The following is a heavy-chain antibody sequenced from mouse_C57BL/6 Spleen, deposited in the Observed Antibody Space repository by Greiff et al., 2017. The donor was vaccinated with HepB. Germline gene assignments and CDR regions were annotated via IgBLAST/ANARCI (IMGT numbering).Heavy chain of an antibody. CDR1: GYAFSSSW. CDR2: IYPGDGDT. V-gene: IGHV1-82*01. D-gene: IGHD1-1*01. CDR3: ANKYYGSREYFDY. Sequence: QVQLQQSGPELVKPGASVKISCKASGYAFSSSWMNWVKQRPGKGLEWIGRIYPGDGDTNYNGKFKGKATLTADKSSSTAYMQLSSLTSEDSAVYFCANKYYGSREYFDYWGQGTTLTVSS. J-gene: IGHJ2*01.